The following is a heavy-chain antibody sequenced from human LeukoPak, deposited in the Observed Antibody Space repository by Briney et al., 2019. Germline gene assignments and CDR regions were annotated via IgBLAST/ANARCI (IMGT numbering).Heavy chain of an antibody. D-gene: IGHD2-2*01. Sequence: ASVKVSCKASGYTFTSYDINWVRQATGQGLEWMGWMNPNSGNTGYAQKFQGRVTITRNTSISTAYMELSSLRSEDTAVYYCARDKGYCSSTSCLYYFDYWGQGTLVTVSS. J-gene: IGHJ4*02. V-gene: IGHV1-8*03. CDR1: GYTFTSYD. CDR2: MNPNSGNT. CDR3: ARDKGYCSSTSCLYYFDY.